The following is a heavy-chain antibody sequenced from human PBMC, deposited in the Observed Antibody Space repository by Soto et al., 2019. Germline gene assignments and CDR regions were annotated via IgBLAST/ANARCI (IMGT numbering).Heavy chain of an antibody. Sequence: GASVKVSCKASGVTFSSYAISWVRQAPGQGLEWMGGIIPIFGTANYAQKFQGRVTITADESTSTAYMELSSLRSEDTAVYYCARGGVVVTAIRSDAFDIWGQGTMVTVSS. V-gene: IGHV1-69*13. CDR2: IIPIFGTA. J-gene: IGHJ3*02. CDR1: GVTFSSYA. CDR3: ARGGVVVTAIRSDAFDI. D-gene: IGHD2-21*02.